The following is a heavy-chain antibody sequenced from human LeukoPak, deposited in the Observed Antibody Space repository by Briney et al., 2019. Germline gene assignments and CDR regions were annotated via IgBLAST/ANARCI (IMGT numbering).Heavy chain of an antibody. CDR2: ISGSGGST. V-gene: IGHV3-23*01. J-gene: IGHJ4*02. CDR3: AKDQGSGITYFDY. Sequence: GGSLRLSCAASGFTFSSYAMSWVRRAPGKGLEWVSAISGSGGSTYYADSVKGRFTISRDNSMNTLYLQMNSLRAEDTAVYYCAKDQGSGITYFDYWGQGTLVTVSS. D-gene: IGHD3-10*01. CDR1: GFTFSSYA.